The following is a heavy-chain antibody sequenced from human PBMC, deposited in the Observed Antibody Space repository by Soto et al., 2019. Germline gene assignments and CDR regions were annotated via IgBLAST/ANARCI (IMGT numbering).Heavy chain of an antibody. CDR1: GFTFSSYA. J-gene: IGHJ4*02. Sequence: PGGSLRLSCAASGFTFSSYAMHWVRQAPGKGLEWVAVISYDGSNKYYADSVKGRFTISRDNSKNTLYLQMNSLRAEDTAVYYCARDLIAVAGTRLDYWGQGTLVTVSS. D-gene: IGHD6-19*01. CDR2: ISYDGSNK. V-gene: IGHV3-30-3*01. CDR3: ARDLIAVAGTRLDY.